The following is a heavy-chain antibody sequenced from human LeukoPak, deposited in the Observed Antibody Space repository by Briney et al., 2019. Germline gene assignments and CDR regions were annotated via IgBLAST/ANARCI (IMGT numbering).Heavy chain of an antibody. CDR3: ARDEFPHSGVRFLEWHPPAY. CDR2: IRAYNGNT. V-gene: IGHV1-18*01. D-gene: IGHD3-3*01. CDR1: GYTFTSYG. J-gene: IGHJ4*02. Sequence: ASVKLSCKASGYTFTSYGISWVRQAAGQGLEWMGWIRAYNGNTNYAQKLQGRVTMTTDTSTSTAYMELRSLRSDDTAVYYCARDEFPHSGVRFLEWHPPAYWGQGTLVTVSS.